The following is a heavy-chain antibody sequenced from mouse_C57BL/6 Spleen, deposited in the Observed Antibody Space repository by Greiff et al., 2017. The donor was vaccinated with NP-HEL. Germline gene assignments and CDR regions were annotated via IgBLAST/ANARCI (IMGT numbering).Heavy chain of an antibody. V-gene: IGHV1-82*01. CDR3: ARYGSMDAMDY. CDR1: GYAFSSSW. D-gene: IGHD1-1*01. J-gene: IGHJ4*01. CDR2: IYPGDGDT. Sequence: VQLQQSGPELVKPGASVKISCKASGYAFSSSWMNWVKQRPGKGLEWIGRIYPGDGDTNYNGKFKGKATLTADKSSSTAYMQLSSLTSEDSAVEFCARYGSMDAMDYWGQGTSVTVSS.